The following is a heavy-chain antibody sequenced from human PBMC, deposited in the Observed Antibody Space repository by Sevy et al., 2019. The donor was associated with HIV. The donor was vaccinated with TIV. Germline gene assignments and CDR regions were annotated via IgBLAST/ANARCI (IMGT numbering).Heavy chain of an antibody. CDR1: GFTFSSYS. J-gene: IGHJ3*02. Sequence: GGSLRLSCAASGFTFSSYSMNWVRQAPGKGLEWVSSISSSSSYIYYADSVKGRFTISRDNAKNSLYLQMNSLRAEYRAVYYCARRMVEDIVVVPAAMSSCMSPYYGDYDAFDIWGQGTMVTVSS. CDR3: ARRMVEDIVVVPAAMSSCMSPYYGDYDAFDI. V-gene: IGHV3-21*01. CDR2: ISSSSSYI. D-gene: IGHD2-2*01.